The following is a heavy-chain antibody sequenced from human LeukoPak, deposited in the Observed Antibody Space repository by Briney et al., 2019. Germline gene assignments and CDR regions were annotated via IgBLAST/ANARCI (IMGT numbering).Heavy chain of an antibody. Sequence: GGSLRLSCVVSGFTFSSHAMCWVRQAPGRGLEWVSSIDISGDSTSYADSVKVRFTISRDNSKNTLLLQMDSLRAEDSAIYYCANEIRPNDYWGQGTLVTVSS. CDR1: GFTFSSHA. D-gene: IGHD4/OR15-4a*01. J-gene: IGHJ4*02. CDR2: IDISGDST. CDR3: ANEIRPNDY. V-gene: IGHV3-23*05.